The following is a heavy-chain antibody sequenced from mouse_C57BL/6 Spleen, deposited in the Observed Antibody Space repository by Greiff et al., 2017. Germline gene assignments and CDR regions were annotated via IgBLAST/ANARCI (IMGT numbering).Heavy chain of an antibody. J-gene: IGHJ2*01. Sequence: QVQLKQPGAELVKPGASVKLSCKASGYTFTSYWMHWVKQRPGQGLEWIGMIHPNSGSTNYNEKFKSKATLTVDKSSSTAYMQLSSLTSEDSAVYYCARDLPNSSGTLFDYWGQGTTLTVSS. CDR1: GYTFTSYW. CDR3: ARDLPNSSGTLFDY. CDR2: IHPNSGST. D-gene: IGHD3-2*02. V-gene: IGHV1-64*01.